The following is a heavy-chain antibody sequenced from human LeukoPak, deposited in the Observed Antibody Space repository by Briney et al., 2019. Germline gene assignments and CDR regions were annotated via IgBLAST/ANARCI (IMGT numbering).Heavy chain of an antibody. CDR1: GLTFSRYW. CDR2: INEGGSEK. Sequence: GSLRLSCEASGLTFSRYWLTWVRQAPGKGLEWVANINEGGSEKNYVDSVKGRFTISRDNAKSSLYLQMNNRRDDDTAVYHCVSRACTITACYVASWRCFDHWGQGTPVTVSS. J-gene: IGHJ4*02. V-gene: IGHV3-7*03. D-gene: IGHD2-2*01. CDR3: VSRACTITACYVASWRCFDH.